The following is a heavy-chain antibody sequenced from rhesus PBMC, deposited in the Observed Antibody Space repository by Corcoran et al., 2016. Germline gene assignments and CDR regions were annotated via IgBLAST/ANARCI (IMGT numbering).Heavy chain of an antibody. J-gene: IGHJ4*01. CDR2: ISNGGGIT. V-gene: IGHV3S5*01. CDR1: GFTFSSYG. CDR3: AKIPSSANYYDSGYYTVDY. D-gene: IGHD3-28*01. Sequence: EVQLVESGGGLVQPGGSLRLSCAASGFTFSSYGMSWVRQAPGKGLELVSYISNGGGITFYAESVKGRFTSSRDNSKNTLSLQMNSLRAEDTAVYYCAKIPSSANYYDSGYYTVDYWGQGVLVTVSS.